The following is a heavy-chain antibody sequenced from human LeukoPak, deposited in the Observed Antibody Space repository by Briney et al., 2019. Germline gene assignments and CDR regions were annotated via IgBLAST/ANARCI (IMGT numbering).Heavy chain of an antibody. CDR1: GFTFSSYG. CDR2: IRYDGSNK. Sequence: GGSLRPSCAASGFTFSSYGMHWVRQAPGKGLEWVAFIRYDGSNKYYADSVKGRFTISRDNSKNTLYLQMNSLRAEDTAVYYCAKDYYRYCSGGSCYDHFDYWGQGTLVTVSS. D-gene: IGHD2-15*01. CDR3: AKDYYRYCSGGSCYDHFDY. V-gene: IGHV3-30*02. J-gene: IGHJ4*02.